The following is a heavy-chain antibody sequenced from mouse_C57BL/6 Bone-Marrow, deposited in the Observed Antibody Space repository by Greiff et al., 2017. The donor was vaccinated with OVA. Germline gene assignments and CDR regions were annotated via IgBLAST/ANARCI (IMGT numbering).Heavy chain of an antibody. J-gene: IGHJ3*01. V-gene: IGHV1-4*01. CDR3: AGAWDVAY. Sequence: QVQLKESGAELARPGASVKMSCKASGYTFTSYKMHRGKPRPGQGLEWIGYIKPSSGYNKYNQKFKEKATLTADKSSSTAYMQLSSLTSEDSAVYYSAGAWDVAYWGQATLVTVSA. CDR1: GYTFTSYK. D-gene: IGHD4-1*01. CDR2: IKPSSGYN.